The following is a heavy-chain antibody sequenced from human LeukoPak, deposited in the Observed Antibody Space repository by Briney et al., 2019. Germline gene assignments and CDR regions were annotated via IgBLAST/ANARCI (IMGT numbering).Heavy chain of an antibody. J-gene: IGHJ4*02. Sequence: QPGGSLRLSCAASGFTFSTYAMSWVRQAPGKGLEWVSAVCGSDGSRYYADSVKGRFTISRDNSKNTLYLQMNSLRAEDTAVYYCAKEDGYNLNPLDYWGQGTLVTVSS. D-gene: IGHD5-24*01. CDR1: GFTFSTYA. CDR3: AKEDGYNLNPLDY. V-gene: IGHV3-23*01. CDR2: VCGSDGSR.